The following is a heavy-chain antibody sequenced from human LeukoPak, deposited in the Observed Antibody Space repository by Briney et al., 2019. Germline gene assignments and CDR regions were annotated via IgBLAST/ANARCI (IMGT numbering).Heavy chain of an antibody. D-gene: IGHD3-10*01. Sequence: PSETLSLTCTVSGGSISSSSYYWGWIRQPPGKGLEWIGSIYYRGSTYYNPSLKSRVTISVDTSKNQFSLKLSSVTAADTAVYYCARLGYVRGSGSSIGPNWFDPWGQGTLVTVSS. V-gene: IGHV4-39*01. CDR2: IYYRGST. J-gene: IGHJ5*02. CDR3: ARLGYVRGSGSSIGPNWFDP. CDR1: GGSISSSSYY.